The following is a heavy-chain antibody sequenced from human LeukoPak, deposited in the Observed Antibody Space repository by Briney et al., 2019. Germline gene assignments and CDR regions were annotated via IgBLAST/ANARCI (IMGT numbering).Heavy chain of an antibody. CDR3: AKDFGYSYGPNYYYGMDV. CDR2: ISYDGSNK. J-gene: IGHJ6*02. CDR1: GFTFSSYG. Sequence: GGSVRLSCAASGFTFSSYGMHWVRQAPGKGLEWVAIISYDGSNKYYADSVKGRFTISRDSSKNTLYLQMNSLRAEDTALYYCAKDFGYSYGPNYYYGMDVWGQGTTVTVSS. D-gene: IGHD5-18*01. V-gene: IGHV3-30*18.